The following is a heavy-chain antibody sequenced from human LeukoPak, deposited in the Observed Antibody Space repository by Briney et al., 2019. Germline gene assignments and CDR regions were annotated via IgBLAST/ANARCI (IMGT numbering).Heavy chain of an antibody. J-gene: IGHJ6*04. CDR3: ASGPAESYYYYGMDV. Sequence: ASVKVSCKASGGTFISYAIGWVGQAPGQGREWMGGIIPIFGTANYAQKFQGRVTITADESTTPAYMELSSLRSEDTAVYYCASGPAESYYYYGMDVWGKGTTVTVSS. V-gene: IGHV1-69*13. CDR2: IIPIFGTA. CDR1: GGTFISYA.